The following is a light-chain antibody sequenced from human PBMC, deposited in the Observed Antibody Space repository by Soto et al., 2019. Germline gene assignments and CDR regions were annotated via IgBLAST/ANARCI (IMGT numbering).Light chain of an antibody. Sequence: EIGLTQSPGTLSLSPGERATLSCRASQSVSSSSLAWYQQKPGQAPRRLINGASSRATGIPDRFSGSGSGTDFTLTISRLEPEDFAVYYCQQYGSSPPWTFGQGTKVEIK. J-gene: IGKJ1*01. CDR1: QSVSSSS. V-gene: IGKV3-20*01. CDR2: GAS. CDR3: QQYGSSPPWT.